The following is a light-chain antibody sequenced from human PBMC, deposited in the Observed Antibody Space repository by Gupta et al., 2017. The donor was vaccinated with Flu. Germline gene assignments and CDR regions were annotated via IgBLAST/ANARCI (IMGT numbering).Light chain of an antibody. J-gene: IGLJ3*02. CDR2: EVS. CDR3: SLYTTSSTWV. Sequence: SVTITCTGTSDEVGTDNRVSWYQQAPDTAPKLIISEVSNRPSGVPDRFSGSKSGNTASLTISGLQAEDEADYYCSLYTTSSTWVFGGGTKLTVL. V-gene: IGLV2-18*01. CDR1: SDEVGTDNR.